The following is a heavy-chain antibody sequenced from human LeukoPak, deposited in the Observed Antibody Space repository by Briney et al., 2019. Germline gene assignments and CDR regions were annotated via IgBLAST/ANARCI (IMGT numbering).Heavy chain of an antibody. V-gene: IGHV1-2*02. Sequence: ASVKVSFKASGYTFTGYYMHWVRQAPGQGLEWMGWINPNSGGTNYAQKFQGRVTMTRDTSISTAYMELSRLRSDDTAVYYCARIGDSSSWYVGYYFDYWGQGTLVTVSS. CDR1: GYTFTGYY. D-gene: IGHD6-13*01. CDR2: INPNSGGT. CDR3: ARIGDSSSWYVGYYFDY. J-gene: IGHJ4*02.